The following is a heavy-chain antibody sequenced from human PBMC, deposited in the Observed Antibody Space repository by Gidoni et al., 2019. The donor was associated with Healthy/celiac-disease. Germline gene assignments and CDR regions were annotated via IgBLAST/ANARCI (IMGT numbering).Heavy chain of an antibody. CDR1: GFTFRGSA. Sequence: EVQLVESGGGLVQPGGSLKLPCAASGFTFRGSAMHWLRQASGKGLEWVGRIRSKANSYATAYAASVKGRFTISRDDSKNTAYLQMNSLKTEDTAVYYCTRSQYCSGGSCYSGYYYGMDVWGQGTTVTVSS. V-gene: IGHV3-73*01. CDR3: TRSQYCSGGSCYSGYYYGMDV. D-gene: IGHD2-15*01. CDR2: IRSKANSYAT. J-gene: IGHJ6*02.